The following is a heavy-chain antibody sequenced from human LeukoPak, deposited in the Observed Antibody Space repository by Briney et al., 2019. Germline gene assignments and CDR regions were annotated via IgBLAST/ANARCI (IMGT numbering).Heavy chain of an antibody. D-gene: IGHD3-10*01. J-gene: IGHJ3*02. CDR1: GGTFSSYA. CDR2: IIPIFGTA. V-gene: IGHV1-69*13. CDR3: ARDGPDYGSGTGAFDI. Sequence: ASVKVSCKASGGTFSSYAISWVRQAPGQGLEWMGGIIPIFGTANYAQKFQGRVTITADESTSTAYMELSSLRSEDTAVYYCARDGPDYGSGTGAFDIWGQGTMVTVSS.